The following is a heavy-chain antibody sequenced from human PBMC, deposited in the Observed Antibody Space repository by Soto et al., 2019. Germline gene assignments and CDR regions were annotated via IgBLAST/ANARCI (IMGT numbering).Heavy chain of an antibody. CDR2: IYYSGST. V-gene: IGHV4-59*12. Sequence: PSETLSLTCTVSGGSISSYYWSWIRQPPGKGLEWIGYIYYSGSTNYNPSLKSRVTISVDTSKNQFSLKLSSVTAADTAVYYCAREIGYCSSTSCYGPYYFYYWGQGTLVTVSS. J-gene: IGHJ4*02. CDR3: AREIGYCSSTSCYGPYYFYY. CDR1: GGSISSYY. D-gene: IGHD2-2*01.